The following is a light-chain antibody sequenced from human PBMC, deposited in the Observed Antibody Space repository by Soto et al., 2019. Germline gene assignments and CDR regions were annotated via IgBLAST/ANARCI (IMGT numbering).Light chain of an antibody. J-gene: IGKJ3*01. Sequence: AVQLTQSPSSLSASVGDRVTITCRSSQGIRTDLGWYQQSPGKAPKVLIVGASTVQSGVPSRFSGSGSGTDFTLTISSLQPEDSATDYCQHYNDFLLIFGPGTTVDIK. CDR3: QHYNDFLLI. V-gene: IGKV1-6*01. CDR1: QGIRTD. CDR2: GAS.